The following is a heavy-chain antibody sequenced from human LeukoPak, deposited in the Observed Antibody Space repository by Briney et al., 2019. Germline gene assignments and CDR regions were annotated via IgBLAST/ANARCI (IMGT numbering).Heavy chain of an antibody. CDR3: ATGHSTGYHYWFDP. CDR2: LDRESGET. Sequence: ASVTVSCKVSGSALSYLAMQWVRQVPGRGLEWMGGLDRESGETLYSEKFQGRVTMAQDTSTDTAYMDLTSLTSEDTAVYYCATGHSTGYHYWFDPWGQGTLVTVSS. V-gene: IGHV1-24*01. D-gene: IGHD2-2*03. CDR1: GSALSYLA. J-gene: IGHJ5*02.